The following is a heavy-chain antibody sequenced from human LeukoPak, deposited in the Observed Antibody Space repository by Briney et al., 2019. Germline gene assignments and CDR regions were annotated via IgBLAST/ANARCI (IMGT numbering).Heavy chain of an antibody. J-gene: IGHJ5*02. CDR2: IYTSGST. V-gene: IGHV4-61*02. Sequence: PSQTLSLTCTVSGGSISSGGYYWSWIRQPAGKGLEWIGRIYTSGSTNYNPSLKSRVTMSVDTSKNQFSLKLSSVTAADTAVYYCARELLYYYDSSGYGWFDPWGQGTLVTVSS. CDR3: ARELLYYYDSSGYGWFDP. D-gene: IGHD3-22*01. CDR1: GGSISSGGYY.